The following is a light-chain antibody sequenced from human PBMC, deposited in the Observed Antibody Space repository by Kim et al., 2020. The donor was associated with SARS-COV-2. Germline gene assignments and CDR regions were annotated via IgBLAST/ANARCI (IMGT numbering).Light chain of an antibody. V-gene: IGLV3-19*01. CDR1: SLRSYY. CDR2: GKN. J-gene: IGLJ2*01. Sequence: ALGQTVRITCQGDSLRSYYASWYQQKPGQAPVLVIYGKNNRPSGIPDRFSGSSSGNTASLTITGAQAEDEADYYCYSRDSSGNHVVFGGGTQLTVL. CDR3: YSRDSSGNHVV.